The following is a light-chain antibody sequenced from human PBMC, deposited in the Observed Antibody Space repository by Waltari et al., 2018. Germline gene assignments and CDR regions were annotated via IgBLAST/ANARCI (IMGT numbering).Light chain of an antibody. J-gene: IGLJ2*01. CDR3: QAWDNSIVV. V-gene: IGLV3-1*01. CDR1: KCGDKF. Sequence: SYELTQPPSVSVSPGQTATIPCPGDKCGDKFACWYQPKPGQSPVVGIYQDRQRPSGIPERFSGSNYGNTATLTISGTQVMDEAHYYCQAWDNSIVVFGGGTKLTVL. CDR2: QDR.